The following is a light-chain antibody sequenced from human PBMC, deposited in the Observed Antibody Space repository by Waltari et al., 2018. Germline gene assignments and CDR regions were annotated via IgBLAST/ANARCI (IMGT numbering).Light chain of an antibody. V-gene: IGKV3-15*01. Sequence: EIVMTQSPATLSVSAGERVTLSCRARESVTSSLAWNQQRPGQAPRLLIYDASTLTTGVPARFSGSGSATDFTLTISSLESEDFAVYYCHQYHNWPLTFGGGTKLEIK. J-gene: IGKJ4*01. CDR3: HQYHNWPLT. CDR1: ESVTSS. CDR2: DAS.